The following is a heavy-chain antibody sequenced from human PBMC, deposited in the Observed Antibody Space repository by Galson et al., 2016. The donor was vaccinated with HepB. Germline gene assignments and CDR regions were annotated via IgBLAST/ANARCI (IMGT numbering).Heavy chain of an antibody. D-gene: IGHD5-12*01. CDR3: ARSPGPGEGRPYTGYDLWGGDYFDY. Sequence: SETLSLTCAVSGGSFSGYYWSWIRQPPGKGLEWIGEINDRGSTNYRSSLKSRVTISVDTSKKQFTLSLTSVTAADTAVYYCARSPGPGEGRPYTGYDLWGGDYFDYWGQGTLVTVSS. CDR1: GGSFSGYY. V-gene: IGHV4-34*01. CDR2: INDRGST. J-gene: IGHJ4*02.